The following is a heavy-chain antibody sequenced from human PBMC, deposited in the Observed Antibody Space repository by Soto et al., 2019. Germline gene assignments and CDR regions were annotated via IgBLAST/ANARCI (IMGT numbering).Heavy chain of an antibody. Sequence: ASVKVSCKASGGPFSSYAISWVRQAPGQGLEWMGGIIPIFGTANYAQKFQGRVTITADESTSTAYMELSSLRSEDTAVYYCAGRHYDEHHYYYYYGMDVWGQGTTVTVSS. D-gene: IGHD3-3*01. J-gene: IGHJ6*02. V-gene: IGHV1-69*13. CDR3: AGRHYDEHHYYYYYGMDV. CDR2: IIPIFGTA. CDR1: GGPFSSYA.